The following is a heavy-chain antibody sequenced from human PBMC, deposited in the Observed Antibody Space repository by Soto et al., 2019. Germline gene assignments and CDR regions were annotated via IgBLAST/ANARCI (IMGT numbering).Heavy chain of an antibody. CDR1: GGSFSGYY. D-gene: IGHD6-13*01. V-gene: IGHV4-34*01. Sequence: QVQLQQWGAGLLKPSETLSLTCAVYGGSFSGYYWSWIRQPPGKGLEWIGEINHSGSTNYNPSLKSRVTISVDTSKNQCSLKLSSVTAADTAVYYCAIAAAGTGFDYWGQGTLVTVSS. CDR3: AIAAAGTGFDY. J-gene: IGHJ4*02. CDR2: INHSGST.